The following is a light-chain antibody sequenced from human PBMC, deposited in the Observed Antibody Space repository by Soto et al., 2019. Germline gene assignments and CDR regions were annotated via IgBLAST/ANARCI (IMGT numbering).Light chain of an antibody. CDR3: CSYAGSSSVV. CDR1: SSDVGSYNL. J-gene: IGLJ2*01. Sequence: QSALTQPASVSGSPGQSITISCTGTSSDVGSYNLVSWYQQHPGKAPKLMIYEGSKRPSGVSNRFSGSKSGNTASLTISGLQAEDESDYYCCSYAGSSSVVFSGGTKLTVL. CDR2: EGS. V-gene: IGLV2-23*01.